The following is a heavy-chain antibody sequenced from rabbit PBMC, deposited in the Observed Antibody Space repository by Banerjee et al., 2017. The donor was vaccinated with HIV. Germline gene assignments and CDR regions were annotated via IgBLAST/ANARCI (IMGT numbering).Heavy chain of an antibody. Sequence: QEQLVESGGGVNQRGGWLTLTCKASGSDISSNAMCWVRAAPGKGLEWIACINTSSGNTVYASWAKGRFTISRTSSTTVTLQMTSLTVAFTASYFCARYRVGDAGSARLALWGQGTLFTVS. V-gene: IGHV1S45*01. D-gene: IGHD4-2*01. CDR2: INTSSGNT. J-gene: IGHJ4*01. CDR3: ARYRVGDAGSARLAL. CDR1: GSDISSNA.